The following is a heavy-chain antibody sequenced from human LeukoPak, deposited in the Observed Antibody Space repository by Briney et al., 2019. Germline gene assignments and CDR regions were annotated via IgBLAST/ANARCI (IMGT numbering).Heavy chain of an antibody. CDR2: IYYSGST. J-gene: IGHJ3*02. Sequence: SETLSLPSTVSGGSISSSSYYWGWIRPPPGKGLEWIGIIYYSGSTYYNPSLKSRVTISVDTSKNQFSLKLSSVTAADTAVYYCARQYYDILTGYSRGAFDIWGQGTMVTVSS. V-gene: IGHV4-39*01. CDR1: GGSISSSSYY. CDR3: ARQYYDILTGYSRGAFDI. D-gene: IGHD3-9*01.